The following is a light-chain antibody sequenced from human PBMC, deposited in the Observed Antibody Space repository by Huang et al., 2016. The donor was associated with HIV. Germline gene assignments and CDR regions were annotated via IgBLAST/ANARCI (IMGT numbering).Light chain of an antibody. CDR3: QQYNNWPPGT. CDR2: GAS. J-gene: IGKJ1*01. Sequence: EIVMTQSPATLSVSPGERATLSCRASQRVSSSLAWYQQKPGQAPRLLIYGASTRATGIPARFSGSGSGTEVTLTISSLQSEDFAVYYCQQYNNWPPGTFGQGTKVEIK. CDR1: QRVSSS. V-gene: IGKV3-15*01.